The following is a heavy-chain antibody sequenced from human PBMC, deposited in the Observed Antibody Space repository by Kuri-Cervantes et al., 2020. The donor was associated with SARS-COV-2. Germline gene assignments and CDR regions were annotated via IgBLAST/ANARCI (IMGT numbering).Heavy chain of an antibody. CDR2: IYHSGST. V-gene: IGHV4-38-2*01. CDR1: GYPTSSGYY. Sequence: SETLSLTFAVSGYPTSSGYYWGWTRQPPGKGLEWIGIIYHSGSTYDNPSLKSRVTISVDTSKNQFSLRLTSVTAADTAVYYCARAPAPGYSSGWSWVYYYYGMDVWGQGTTVTVSS. D-gene: IGHD6-19*01. J-gene: IGHJ6*02. CDR3: ARAPAPGYSSGWSWVYYYYGMDV.